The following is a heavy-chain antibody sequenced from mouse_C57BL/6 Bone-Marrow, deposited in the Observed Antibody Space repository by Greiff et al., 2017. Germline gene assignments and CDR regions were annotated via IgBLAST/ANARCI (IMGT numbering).Heavy chain of an antibody. CDR1: GYTFTSYW. D-gene: IGHD1-1*01. CDR3: ARGKSTVVAKGCAY. V-gene: IGHV1-52*01. J-gene: IGHJ3*01. CDR2: IDPSDSET. Sequence: QVQLQQPGAELVRPGSSVKLSCKASGYTFTSYWMHWVKQRPIQGLEWIGNIDPSDSETHYNQKFKDTATLTVDKSSSTEDMQSSRLTSEDSAVEYGARGKSTVVAKGCAYWGQGTLVTVSA.